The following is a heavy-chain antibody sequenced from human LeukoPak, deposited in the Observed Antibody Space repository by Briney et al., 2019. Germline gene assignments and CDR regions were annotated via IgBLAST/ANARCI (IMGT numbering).Heavy chain of an antibody. J-gene: IGHJ4*02. CDR2: INPNSGGT. Sequence: ASVKVSCKASGYTFTGYYMHWVRQAPGQGLEWMGWINPNSGGTNYAQKFQGRVTMTRDASISTAYMELSRLRSDDTAVYYCARSLYSSSTGFDYWGQGTLVTVSS. CDR3: ARSLYSSSTGFDY. V-gene: IGHV1-2*02. CDR1: GYTFTGYY. D-gene: IGHD6-13*01.